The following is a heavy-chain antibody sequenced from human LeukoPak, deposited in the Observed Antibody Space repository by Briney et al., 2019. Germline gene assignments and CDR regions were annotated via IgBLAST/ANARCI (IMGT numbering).Heavy chain of an antibody. CDR2: IYPGDSDT. D-gene: IGHD2-2*01. Sequence: GESLKISCNGSGYIFTSYWIAWVRQMPGKGLELMGMIYPGDSDTRYSPSFQGQVTISADKSISTAYLQWSSLKASDTAMYYCARHGDLYCSSTRCYRFDYWGQGTLVTVSS. V-gene: IGHV5-51*01. CDR1: GYIFTSYW. CDR3: ARHGDLYCSSTRCYRFDY. J-gene: IGHJ4*02.